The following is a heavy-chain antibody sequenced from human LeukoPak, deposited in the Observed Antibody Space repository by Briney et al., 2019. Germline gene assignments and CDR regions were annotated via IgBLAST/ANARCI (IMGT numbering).Heavy chain of an antibody. V-gene: IGHV3-30*02. CDR3: AKAGVSYYDSSGRFVSAWGN. J-gene: IGHJ4*02. D-gene: IGHD3-22*01. CDR1: GFTFSNYG. CDR2: IRYDGSNK. Sequence: GESLRLSCAASGFTFSNYGMHWVRQAPGKGLEWVSFIRYDGSNKYYADSVKGRFTISRHNSKNTLFLQMNSLRAEDTAVYYCAKAGVSYYDSSGRFVSAWGNWGQGTLVTVSS.